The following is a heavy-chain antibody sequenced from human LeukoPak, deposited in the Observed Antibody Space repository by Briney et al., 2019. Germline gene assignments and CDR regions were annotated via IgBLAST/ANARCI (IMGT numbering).Heavy chain of an antibody. D-gene: IGHD3-10*01. J-gene: IGHJ4*02. CDR2: IRHDGSNE. CDR1: GFTFSSYG. V-gene: IGHV3-30*02. CDR3: AKEVHPYDSGTYYFDY. Sequence: PGGSLRLSCVGSGFTFSSYGMHWVRQAAGKGLEWVAFIRHDGSNEYYAASVKGRFTVSRDNSKNTLFLQMNSLRVEEMAVYYCAKEVHPYDSGTYYFDYWGRGTLVTVSS.